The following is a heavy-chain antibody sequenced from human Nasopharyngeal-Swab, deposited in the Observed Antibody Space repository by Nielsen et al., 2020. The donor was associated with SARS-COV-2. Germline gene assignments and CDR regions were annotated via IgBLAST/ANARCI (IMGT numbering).Heavy chain of an antibody. CDR3: AREEGYSSGWYFRY. J-gene: IGHJ4*02. Sequence: VGQGPGQRLEWMGGIIPSSGTANYAQKFQGRVTITADESSSIVYMEVSGLRSEDSAVYYCAREEGYSSGWYFRYWGQGTRVTVSS. V-gene: IGHV1-69*01. CDR2: IIPSSGTA. D-gene: IGHD6-13*01.